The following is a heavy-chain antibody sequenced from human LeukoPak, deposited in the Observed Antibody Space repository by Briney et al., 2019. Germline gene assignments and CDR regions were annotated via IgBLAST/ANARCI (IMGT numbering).Heavy chain of an antibody. CDR3: AKEISSQRITIFGVVDY. J-gene: IGHJ4*02. V-gene: IGHV3-23*01. Sequence: GGSLRLSCAASGFTFSSYPMSWVRHAPGKGLEWVSAISAGGGSTYYADSVKGWFTISRDNSKNTLYLQMNSLRAEDTAVYYCAKEISSQRITIFGVVDYWGQGTLVTVSS. CDR2: ISAGGGST. D-gene: IGHD3-3*01. CDR1: GFTFSSYP.